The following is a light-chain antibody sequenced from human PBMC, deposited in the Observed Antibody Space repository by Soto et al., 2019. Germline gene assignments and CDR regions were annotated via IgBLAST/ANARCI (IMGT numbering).Light chain of an antibody. V-gene: IGKV1-39*01. J-gene: IGKJ1*01. CDR1: QSISIY. CDR2: AAS. CDR3: QQSFSPLWT. Sequence: DIQMTQSPSSLSASVGDRVTITCRASQSISIYLNWYQQKPGKAPKLLIYAASSMQSGVPSRFSGSGSETDFTLTISSLQPDDSATYYCQQSFSPLWTFGQGTKVEV.